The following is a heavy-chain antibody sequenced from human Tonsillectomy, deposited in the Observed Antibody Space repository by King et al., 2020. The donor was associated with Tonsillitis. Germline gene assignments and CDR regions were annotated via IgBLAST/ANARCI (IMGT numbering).Heavy chain of an antibody. Sequence: QLQESGPGLVKPSETLSLTCTVSGGSISSYYWSWIRQPPGKGLEWIGYIYYSGSTNYNPSLKSRVTISVDTSKNPFSLTLSSVTAADTAVYYCARPGLIGVVAATDAFDIWGQGTMVTVSS. D-gene: IGHD2-15*01. CDR1: GGSISSYY. CDR2: IYYSGST. CDR3: ARPGLIGVVAATDAFDI. V-gene: IGHV4-59*08. J-gene: IGHJ3*02.